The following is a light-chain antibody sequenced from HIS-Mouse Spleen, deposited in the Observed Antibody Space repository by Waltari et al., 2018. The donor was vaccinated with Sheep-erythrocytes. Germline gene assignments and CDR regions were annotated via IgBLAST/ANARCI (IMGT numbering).Light chain of an antibody. CDR1: SSDVGGYNY. V-gene: IGLV2-11*01. J-gene: IGLJ2*01. Sequence: QSALTQPRSVSGSPGQSVTLPCTGTSSDVGGYNYVSWYQQHPGKAPKLMIYDVSKRPSGVPDRFSGSKSGNTASLTISGLQAEDEADYYCCSYAGSYTVVFGGGTK. CDR2: DVS. CDR3: CSYAGSYTVV.